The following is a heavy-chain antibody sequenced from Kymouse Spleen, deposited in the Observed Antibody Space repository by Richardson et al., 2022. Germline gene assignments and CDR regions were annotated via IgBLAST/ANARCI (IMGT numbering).Heavy chain of an antibody. V-gene: IGHV4-39*01. J-gene: IGHJ3*02. CDR1: GGSISSSSYY. CDR2: IYYSGST. CDR3: ARQGIAVAGTGAFDI. Sequence: QLQLQESGPGLVKPSETLSLTCTVSGGSISSSSYYWGWIRQPPGKGLEWIGSIYYSGSTYYNPSLKSRVTISVDTSKNQFSLKLSSVTAADTAVYYCARQGIAVAGTGAFDIWGQGTMVTVSS. D-gene: IGHD6-19*01.